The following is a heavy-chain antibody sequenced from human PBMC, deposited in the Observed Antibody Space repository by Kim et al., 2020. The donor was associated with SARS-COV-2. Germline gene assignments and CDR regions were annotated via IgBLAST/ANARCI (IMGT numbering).Heavy chain of an antibody. V-gene: IGHV3-48*02. Sequence: GGSLRLSCAASGFTFSSYSMNWVRQAPGKGLEWVSYISSSSSTIYYADSVKGRFTISRDNAKNSLYLQMNSLRDEDTAVYYCASELGYCSSTSCYLAVTTRLRPDYCGQGTLVTVSS. J-gene: IGHJ4*02. CDR3: ASELGYCSSTSCYLAVTTRLRPDY. D-gene: IGHD2-2*01. CDR1: GFTFSSYS. CDR2: ISSSSSTI.